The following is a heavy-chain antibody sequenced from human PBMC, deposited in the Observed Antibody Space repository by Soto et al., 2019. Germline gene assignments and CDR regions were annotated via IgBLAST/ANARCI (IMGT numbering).Heavy chain of an antibody. J-gene: IGHJ6*02. CDR3: AKRHRGSSSWDRYSYYGIHV. CDR2: SSGSGGST. V-gene: IGHV3-23*01. CDR1: GFTCRSYA. Sequence: PGGALRLSCAASGFTCRSYAMSWVRQAPGKGLEWVSASSGSGGSTYYADSVKGRFTISRDNSKNTLYLQMNSLRAEDTPVYYCAKRHRGSSSWDRYSYYGIHVWGQATTVTVSS. D-gene: IGHD6-13*01.